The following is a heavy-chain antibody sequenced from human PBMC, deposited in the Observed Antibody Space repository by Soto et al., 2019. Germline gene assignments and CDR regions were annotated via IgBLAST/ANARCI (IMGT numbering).Heavy chain of an antibody. CDR3: ARVGDIVVVVAARPGAFDI. CDR2: IYHSGST. J-gene: IGHJ3*02. D-gene: IGHD2-15*01. CDR1: SGSISSSNW. Sequence: SETLSLTCAVSSGSISSSNWWSWVRQPPGKGLEWIGEIYHSGSTNYNPSLKSRVTRSVDKSKNQFSLKLSSVTAADTAVYYCARVGDIVVVVAARPGAFDIWGQGTMVTVSS. V-gene: IGHV4-4*02.